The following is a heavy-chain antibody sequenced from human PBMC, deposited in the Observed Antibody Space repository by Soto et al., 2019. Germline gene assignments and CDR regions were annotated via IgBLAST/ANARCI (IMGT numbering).Heavy chain of an antibody. CDR3: AREITGSRGWFDP. CDR2: INPNSGGT. D-gene: IGHD1-1*01. V-gene: IGHV1-2*02. CDR1: GYPFTGYY. J-gene: IGHJ5*02. Sequence: GSGKVCYKASGYPFTGYYMHLVRQAPGQGLEWMGWINPNSGGTNYAQKFQGRVTMTRDTSISTAYMELSRLRSDDTAVYYCAREITGSRGWFDPWGQGTMVTVSS.